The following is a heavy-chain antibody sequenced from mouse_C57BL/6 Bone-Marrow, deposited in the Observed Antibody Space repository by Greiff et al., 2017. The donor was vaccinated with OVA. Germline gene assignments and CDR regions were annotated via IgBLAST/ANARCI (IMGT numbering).Heavy chain of an antibody. J-gene: IGHJ4*01. Sequence: VQLQQPGAELVMPGASVKLSCKASGYTFTSYWMHWVKQRPGQGLEWIGEIDPSDSYTNYNQKFKGKSTLTVDKSSSTAYMRLSSLTSEDSAVYYCARDYGPPIYYAMDYWGQGTSVTVSS. V-gene: IGHV1-69*01. CDR2: IDPSDSYT. CDR3: ARDYGPPIYYAMDY. CDR1: GYTFTSYW. D-gene: IGHD1-1*01.